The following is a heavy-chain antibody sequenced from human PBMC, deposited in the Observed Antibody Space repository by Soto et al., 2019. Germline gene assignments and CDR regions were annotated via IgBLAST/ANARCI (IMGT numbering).Heavy chain of an antibody. CDR2: IYSTGTT. D-gene: IGHD3-10*01. CDR3: AKDGRGSGSHYNSFGY. J-gene: IGHJ4*02. CDR1: GFTVGNNY. V-gene: IGHV3-53*01. Sequence: EVQPVESGGGLIQPGGSPKLSCAASGFTVGNNYMSWVRQAPGKGLEWVSLIYSTGTTKYADSVKGRFTVSRDNAKNTLYLQMNSLRAEDTAVYYCAKDGRGSGSHYNSFGYWGQGTLVTVSS.